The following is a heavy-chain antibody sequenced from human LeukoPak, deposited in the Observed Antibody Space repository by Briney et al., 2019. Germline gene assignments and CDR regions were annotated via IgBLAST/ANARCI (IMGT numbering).Heavy chain of an antibody. Sequence: GGSLRLSCAASGFTFSSYVMHWVRQAPGKGPEWVAVISYDGSNKYYADSVKGRFTISRDNSKNTLYLQMNSLRAEDTAVYYCARNHQYSSGIDYWGQGTLVTVSS. CDR3: ARNHQYSSGIDY. D-gene: IGHD6-19*01. V-gene: IGHV3-30-3*01. CDR1: GFTFSSYV. J-gene: IGHJ4*02. CDR2: ISYDGSNK.